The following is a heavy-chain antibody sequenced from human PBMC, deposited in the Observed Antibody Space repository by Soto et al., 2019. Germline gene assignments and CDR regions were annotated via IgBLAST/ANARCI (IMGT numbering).Heavy chain of an antibody. D-gene: IGHD3-22*01. Sequence: QVQLVESGGGVVQPGRSLRLSCAASGFTFSSYAMHWVRQAPGKGLEWVAVISYDGSNKYYADSVKGRFTISRDNSKNTLYLQMNSLRAEDTAVYYCARFPPSPYYLDAFDIWGQGTMVTVSS. V-gene: IGHV3-30-3*01. CDR3: ARFPPSPYYLDAFDI. CDR2: ISYDGSNK. CDR1: GFTFSSYA. J-gene: IGHJ3*02.